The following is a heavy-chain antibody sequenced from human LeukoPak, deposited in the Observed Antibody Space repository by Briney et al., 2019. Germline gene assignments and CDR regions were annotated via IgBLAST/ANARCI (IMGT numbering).Heavy chain of an antibody. J-gene: IGHJ5*02. CDR1: GFTVSSNY. CDR3: ARDPTRHYYDSSGYGP. D-gene: IGHD3-22*01. Sequence: PGGSLRLSCAASGFTVSSNYMSWDRQAPGKGLEWVSVIYSGGSTYYADSVKGRFTISRDNSKNTLYLQMNSLRAEDTAVYYCARDPTRHYYDSSGYGPWGQGTLVTVSS. CDR2: IYSGGST. V-gene: IGHV3-66*02.